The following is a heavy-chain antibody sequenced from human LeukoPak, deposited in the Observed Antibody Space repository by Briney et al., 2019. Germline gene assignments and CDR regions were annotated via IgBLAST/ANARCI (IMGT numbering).Heavy chain of an antibody. CDR2: IKQDGSEK. J-gene: IGHJ4*02. D-gene: IGHD6-19*01. CDR1: GFTFSNYG. CDR3: ARTSTAGFDY. V-gene: IGHV3-7*01. Sequence: GGSLRLSCAASGFTFSNYGMSWVRQAPGKGLEWVANIKQDGSEKYYVDSVKGRFTISRDNAKNSLYLQMNSLRAEDTAVYYCARTSTAGFDYWGQGTLVTVSS.